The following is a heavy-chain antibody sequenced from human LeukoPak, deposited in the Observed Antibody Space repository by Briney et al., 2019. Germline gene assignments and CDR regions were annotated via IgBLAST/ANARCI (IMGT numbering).Heavy chain of an antibody. Sequence: GGSLRLSCAASGFTFSSYSMNWVRQAPGKGLEWVSYISSSSSTIYYADSVKGRFTISRDNAKNTLFLQMVGLRAEDTAIYYCVRDGDAYDFDLWGQGILVTVSS. D-gene: IGHD5-12*01. V-gene: IGHV3-48*04. CDR1: GFTFSSYS. J-gene: IGHJ4*02. CDR2: ISSSSSTI. CDR3: VRDGDAYDFDL.